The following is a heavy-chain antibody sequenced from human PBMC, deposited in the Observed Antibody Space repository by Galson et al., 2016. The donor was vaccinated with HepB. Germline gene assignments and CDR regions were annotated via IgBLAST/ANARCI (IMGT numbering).Heavy chain of an antibody. J-gene: IGHJ6*02. CDR2: IYYSGST. CDR3: ARGVGEVAYYGIYV. Sequence: SETLSLTCTVSGGSISNYYWSWIRQPPGKGLQWIGYIYYSGSTNYNPSLKSRVTISVDTSKKQLSLKLNSVTAADTAVYYCARGVGEVAYYGIYVWSLGTTVTDSS. CDR1: GGSISNYY. D-gene: IGHD3-3*01. V-gene: IGHV4-59*01.